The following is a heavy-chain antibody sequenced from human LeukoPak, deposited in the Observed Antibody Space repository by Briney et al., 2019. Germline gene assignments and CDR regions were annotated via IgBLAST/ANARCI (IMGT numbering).Heavy chain of an antibody. J-gene: IGHJ4*02. D-gene: IGHD2-21*01. Sequence: PGGSLRPSYAASGFTFSGHNMHWVRQTPGVGLEWVAIIGPDGRDQHYTDSVKGRFTISRDNSKNTLYLQLNSLRDEDTGLYFCARDLMWRFDNWGRGILVTVSS. CDR1: GFTFSGHN. CDR3: ARDLMWRFDN. CDR2: IGPDGRDQ. V-gene: IGHV3-30*02.